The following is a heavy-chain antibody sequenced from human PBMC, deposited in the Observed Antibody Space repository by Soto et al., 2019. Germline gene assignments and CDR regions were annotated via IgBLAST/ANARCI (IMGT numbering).Heavy chain of an antibody. J-gene: IGHJ6*02. CDR1: GFTFSSYA. D-gene: IGHD1-1*01. CDR3: VRGTPTPGLDI. Sequence: GGSLRLSCAASGFTFSSYAMNWVRQAPGKGLEWVSYISSSGSTIYYADSVRGRFSTSRDNTRNSFYLNMDSLRVGDTATYYCVRGTPTPGLDIWGRGTTVTVSS. CDR2: ISSSGSTI. V-gene: IGHV3-48*03.